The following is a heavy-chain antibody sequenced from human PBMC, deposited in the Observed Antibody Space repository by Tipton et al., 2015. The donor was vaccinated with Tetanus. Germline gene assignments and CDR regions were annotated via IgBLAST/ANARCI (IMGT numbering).Heavy chain of an antibody. CDR3: ARDVGPSRGFGDGDWFDP. J-gene: IGHJ5*02. CDR1: GYTFTSYY. V-gene: IGHV1-46*01. Sequence: QVQLVQSGAEVKKPGASVKVSCKASGYTFTSYYMHWVRQAPGQGLEWMGIINPSGGSTSYAQKFQGRVTMTRDTSTSTVYMERSSLRSEDTAVYYCARDVGPSRGFGDGDWFDPWGQGTLVTVSS. D-gene: IGHD3-10*01. CDR2: INPSGGST.